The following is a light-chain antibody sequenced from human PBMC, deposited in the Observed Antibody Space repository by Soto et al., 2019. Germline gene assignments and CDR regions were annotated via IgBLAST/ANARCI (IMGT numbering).Light chain of an antibody. CDR3: QQYNNGSRT. CDR2: GAS. CDR1: QSVSSN. Sequence: EIVMTQSPATLSVSPGERATLSCRASQSVSSNLAWYQQKPGQAPRLLIYGASTRAPDIPARFSGSGYGTEFTLTISSLQSEDFAVYYCQQYNNGSRTFGQGTKVEIQ. V-gene: IGKV3-15*01. J-gene: IGKJ1*01.